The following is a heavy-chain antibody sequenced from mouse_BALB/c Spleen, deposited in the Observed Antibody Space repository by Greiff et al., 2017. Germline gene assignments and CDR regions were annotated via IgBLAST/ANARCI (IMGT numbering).Heavy chain of an antibody. J-gene: IGHJ1*01. Sequence: QVQLKQPGAELVRPGASVKLSCKASGYTFTSYWINWVKQRPGQGLEWIGNIYPSDSYTNYNQKFKDKATLTVDKSSSTAYMQLSSPTSEDSAVYYCTRNYYGYWYFDVWGAGTTVTVSS. CDR1: GYTFTSYW. V-gene: IGHV1-69*02. CDR2: IYPSDSYT. D-gene: IGHD1-1*01. CDR3: TRNYYGYWYFDV.